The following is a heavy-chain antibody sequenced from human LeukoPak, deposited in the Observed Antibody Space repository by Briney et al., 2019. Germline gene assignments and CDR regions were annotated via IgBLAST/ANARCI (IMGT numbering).Heavy chain of an antibody. CDR1: GGSMSSYY. Sequence: PSETLSLTCTVSGGSMSSYYWSWIRQPPGKGLEWIGYTYYSGNTNCNPSLKSRVTISVDTSKNQFSPKVSFVTAADTAVYYCARVFHDSSGYPFDYWGQGTLVTVSS. J-gene: IGHJ4*02. CDR3: ARVFHDSSGYPFDY. CDR2: TYYSGNT. D-gene: IGHD3-22*01. V-gene: IGHV4-59*01.